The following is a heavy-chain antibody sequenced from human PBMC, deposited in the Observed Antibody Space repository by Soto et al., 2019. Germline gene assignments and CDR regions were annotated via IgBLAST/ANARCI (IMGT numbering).Heavy chain of an antibody. V-gene: IGHV4-31*03. D-gene: IGHD2-8*01. CDR3: ARDRCTNGVCYSGFGLYYYYGMGV. CDR1: GGSISIGGYY. J-gene: IGHJ6*02. CDR2: IYYSGST. Sequence: SETLSLTCTVSGGSISIGGYYWSCIRQHPGKGLEWIGYIYYSGSTYYNPSLKSRVTISVDTSKNQFSLKLSSVTAADTAVYYCARDRCTNGVCYSGFGLYYYYGMGVWGQGTTVTVSS.